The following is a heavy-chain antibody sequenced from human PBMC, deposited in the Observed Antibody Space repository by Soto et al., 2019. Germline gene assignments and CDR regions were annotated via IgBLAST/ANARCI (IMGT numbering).Heavy chain of an antibody. CDR1: GFTFSSYW. CDR3: ARRPYSSIWSQFPHDY. D-gene: IGHD6-13*01. CDR2: INQDGSEK. J-gene: IGHJ4*02. Sequence: EVQVVESGGGLVQPGGSLRLSCEASGFTFSSYWMTWFRQAPGKGLEWVANINQDGSEKYYVESVKGRFTISRDNAKNSLYLQMNSLRAEDTAMYYCARRPYSSIWSQFPHDYWGQGTLVIVSS. V-gene: IGHV3-7*03.